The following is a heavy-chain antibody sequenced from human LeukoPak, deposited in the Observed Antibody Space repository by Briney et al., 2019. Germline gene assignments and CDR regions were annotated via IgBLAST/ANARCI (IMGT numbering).Heavy chain of an antibody. Sequence: GGSLRLSCAASGFTFSSYSMHWVRQSPGKGLEWVSSISSSSSYIYYTDSLKGRFTISRDNAKNSLYLQMNSLRVEDTAIYYCARDERLLSFLKWGQGTLVTVSS. CDR1: GFTFSSYS. D-gene: IGHD3-3*01. CDR3: ARDERLLSFLK. CDR2: ISSSSSYI. J-gene: IGHJ4*02. V-gene: IGHV3-21*04.